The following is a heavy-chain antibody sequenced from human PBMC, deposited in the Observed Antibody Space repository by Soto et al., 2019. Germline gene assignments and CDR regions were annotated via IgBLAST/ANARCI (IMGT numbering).Heavy chain of an antibody. CDR3: ARLSGGSGSYGWFDP. CDR2: IYYSGST. D-gene: IGHD3-10*01. J-gene: IGHJ5*02. V-gene: IGHV4-39*01. CDR1: GGSISSSSYY. Sequence: SETLSLTCTVSGGSISSSSYYWGWIRQPPGKGLEWIGSIYYSGSTYYNPSLKSRVTISVDTSKNQFSLKLSSVTAADTAVYYCARLSGGSGSYGWFDPWGQGTLVTVS.